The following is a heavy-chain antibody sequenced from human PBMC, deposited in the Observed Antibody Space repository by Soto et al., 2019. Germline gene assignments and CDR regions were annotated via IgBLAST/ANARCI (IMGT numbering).Heavy chain of an antibody. Sequence: SETLSLTCTGSGGSITTTSFSWDWIRQPPGKGLEWIGSVFYSGGTFYNPPLKSRVTISVDTSKNQFFLNLTFVSAPDTAVYFCGSSGWYIATGYWGQGALVTVSS. CDR2: VFYSGGT. D-gene: IGHD6-19*01. V-gene: IGHV4-39*01. CDR3: GSSGWYIATGY. J-gene: IGHJ4*02. CDR1: GGSITTTSFS.